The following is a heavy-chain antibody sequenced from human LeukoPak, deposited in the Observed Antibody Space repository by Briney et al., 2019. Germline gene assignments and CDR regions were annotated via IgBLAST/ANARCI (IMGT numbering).Heavy chain of an antibody. Sequence: SVKVSCKASGGTFSSYAISWVRQAPGQGLEWMGGIIPIFGIANYAQKFQGRVTITADESTSTAYMELSSLRSEDTAVYYCARDVYYYDSSGPPDAFDIWGQGTMVTVSS. CDR3: ARDVYYYDSSGPPDAFDI. CDR1: GGTFSSYA. CDR2: IIPIFGIA. J-gene: IGHJ3*02. V-gene: IGHV1-69*13. D-gene: IGHD3-22*01.